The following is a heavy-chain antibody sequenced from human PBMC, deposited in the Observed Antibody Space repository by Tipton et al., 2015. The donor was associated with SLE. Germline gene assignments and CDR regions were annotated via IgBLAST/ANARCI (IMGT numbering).Heavy chain of an antibody. J-gene: IGHJ5*02. V-gene: IGHV4-61*01. Sequence: LRLSCTVSGGSVSSGSYYWSWIRQPPGKGLEWIGEIYHSGGTNYNPSLKSRVTISVDTSKNQFSLKLSSVTAADTAVYYCASSGIAPTWGQGTLVTVSS. CDR3: ASSGIAPT. CDR2: IYHSGGT. CDR1: GGSVSSGSYY. D-gene: IGHD6-13*01.